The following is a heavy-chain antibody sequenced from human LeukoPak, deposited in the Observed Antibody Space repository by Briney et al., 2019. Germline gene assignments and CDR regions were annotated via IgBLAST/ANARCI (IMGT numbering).Heavy chain of an antibody. D-gene: IGHD3-10*01. CDR3: AKDNAPVPLELFVY. CDR1: GYTFTSYG. J-gene: IGHJ4*02. CDR2: ISAYNGNT. V-gene: IGHV1-18*01. Sequence: GASVKVSCKASGYTFTSYGISWVRQAPGQGLEWMGWISAYNGNTNYAQKLQGRVTMTTDTSTSTAYMELRSLRSDDTAVYYCAKDNAPVPLELFVYWGQGTLVTVSS.